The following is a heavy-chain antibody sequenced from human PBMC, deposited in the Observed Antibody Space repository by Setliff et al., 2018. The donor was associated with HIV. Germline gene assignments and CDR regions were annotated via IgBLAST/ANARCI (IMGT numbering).Heavy chain of an antibody. CDR1: GYSISSGYY. CDR2: IYHSGSA. Sequence: TLSLTCAVSGYSISSGYYWGWIRQPPGKGLEWIGSIYHSGSAYYNPSLQRRVTISVDTSKNQVSLKLNSMTAADTAVYFCVRGPQWLVQKGRVYYFDYWGQGTLVTVSS. J-gene: IGHJ4*02. D-gene: IGHD6-19*01. V-gene: IGHV4-38-2*01. CDR3: VRGPQWLVQKGRVYYFDY.